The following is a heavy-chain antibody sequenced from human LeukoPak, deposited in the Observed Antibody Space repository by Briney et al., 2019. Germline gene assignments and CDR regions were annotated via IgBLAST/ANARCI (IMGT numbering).Heavy chain of an antibody. CDR2: ISGSGGST. CDR3: AKSPGGSYYVSPFDY. J-gene: IGHJ4*02. Sequence: GSLRLSCAASGFTFSSYAMSWVRQAPGKGLEWVSAISGSGGSTYYADSVKGRFTISRDNSKNTLYLQMNSLRAEDTAVYYCAKSPGGSYYVSPFDYWGQGTLVTGSS. CDR1: GFTFSSYA. D-gene: IGHD1-26*01. V-gene: IGHV3-23*01.